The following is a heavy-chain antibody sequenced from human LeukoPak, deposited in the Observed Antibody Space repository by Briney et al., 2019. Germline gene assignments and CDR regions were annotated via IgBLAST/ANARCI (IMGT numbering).Heavy chain of an antibody. J-gene: IGHJ4*02. CDR3: ARGGRPYCINGVCYSSGPWGFDY. V-gene: IGHV3-53*01. CDR1: GFTVSSNY. Sequence: GGSLRLSCAASGFTVSSNYMSWVRQAPGKGLEWVSVIYSGGSTYYADSLKGRFTISRDNSKNTLYLQMNSLRAEDTAVYYCARGGRPYCINGVCYSSGPWGFDYWGQGALVSVSS. CDR2: IYSGGST. D-gene: IGHD2-8*01.